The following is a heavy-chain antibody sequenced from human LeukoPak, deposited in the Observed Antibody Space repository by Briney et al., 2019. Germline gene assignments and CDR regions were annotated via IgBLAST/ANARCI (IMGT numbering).Heavy chain of an antibody. Sequence: PGGSLRLSCAASGFTLSSHWMYWVRQAPGKGLEWVSAISGSGGSTYYADSVKGRFTISRDNSKNTLYLQMNSLRAEDTAVYYCAKVSIAAAGTGYYYGMDVWGQGTTVTVSS. V-gene: IGHV3-23*01. CDR3: AKVSIAAAGTGYYYGMDV. J-gene: IGHJ6*02. D-gene: IGHD6-13*01. CDR2: ISGSGGST. CDR1: GFTLSSHW.